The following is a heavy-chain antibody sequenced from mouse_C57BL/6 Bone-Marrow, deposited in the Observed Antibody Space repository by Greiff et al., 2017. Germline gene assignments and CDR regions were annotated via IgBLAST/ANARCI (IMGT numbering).Heavy chain of an antibody. CDR2: IDPEIGDT. V-gene: IGHV14-4*01. J-gene: IGHJ2*01. D-gene: IGHD2-3*01. Sequence: VQLQQSGAELVRPGASVKLSCTASGFNIKDDYIHWVKQSPEQGLEWIGWIDPEIGDTEYASKFQGQATITSDTSSNTVFLQLSSLTSENTAVYYCSSFDGSYFDFWGQGTPLTV. CDR1: GFNIKDDY. CDR3: SSFDGSYFDF.